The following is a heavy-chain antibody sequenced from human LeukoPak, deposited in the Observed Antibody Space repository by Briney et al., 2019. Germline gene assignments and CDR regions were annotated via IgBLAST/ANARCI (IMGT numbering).Heavy chain of an antibody. CDR1: GFTFSSYW. Sequence: PGGSLRLSCAASGFTFSSYWMSWVRQAPGKGLEWVANIKQDGSEKYYVDSVKGRFTISRDNAKNSLYLQMNSLRAEDTAVYYCARVAVTPILYYYYYYYMDVWGKGTTVTVSS. D-gene: IGHD2-21*02. CDR2: IKQDGSEK. CDR3: ARVAVTPILYYYYYYYMDV. V-gene: IGHV3-7*01. J-gene: IGHJ6*03.